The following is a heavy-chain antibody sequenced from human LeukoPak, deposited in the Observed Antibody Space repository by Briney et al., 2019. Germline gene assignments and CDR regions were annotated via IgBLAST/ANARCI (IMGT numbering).Heavy chain of an antibody. CDR3: MTGYSSHWYNEGNY. J-gene: IGHJ4*02. CDR2: IKPDGSGE. V-gene: IGHV3-7*01. CDR1: GFTFSRFW. Sequence: GGSLRLSCVASGFTFSRFWMIWVRQAPGKGLERVAMIKPDGSGEYYLDSVKGRFTISRDNAKNSLYLQVNSLRADDTAVYFCMTGYSSHWYNEGNYWGQGILVTVSS. D-gene: IGHD6-19*01.